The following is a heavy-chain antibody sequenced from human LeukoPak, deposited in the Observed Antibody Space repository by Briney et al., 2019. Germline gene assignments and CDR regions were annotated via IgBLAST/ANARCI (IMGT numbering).Heavy chain of an antibody. J-gene: IGHJ5*02. D-gene: IGHD2-2*02. Sequence: GASVKVSCKASGYTFTGYYMHWVRQAPGQGLEWMGWINPNSGGTNYAQKFQGRVTMTRDTSTSTAYMELSRLRSDDTAVYYCAREAAAITSRFDPWGQGTLVTVSS. V-gene: IGHV1-2*02. CDR2: INPNSGGT. CDR1: GYTFTGYY. CDR3: AREAAAITSRFDP.